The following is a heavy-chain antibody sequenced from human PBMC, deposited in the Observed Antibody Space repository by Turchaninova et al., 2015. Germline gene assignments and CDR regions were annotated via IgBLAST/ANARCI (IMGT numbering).Heavy chain of an antibody. CDR2: IKSKNDNYAI. CDR1: GFIFSDSD. Sequence: GETLILSCAASGFIFSDSDIHWVRQASGKGLEWVARIKSKNDNYAIAYAASVRGRFIISRDDSKDTAYLQMNSLNIEDKANYYCTRREGSASFDDWGQGTLVTVPS. J-gene: IGHJ4*02. D-gene: IGHD6-6*01. CDR3: TRREGSASFDD. V-gene: IGHV3-73*01.